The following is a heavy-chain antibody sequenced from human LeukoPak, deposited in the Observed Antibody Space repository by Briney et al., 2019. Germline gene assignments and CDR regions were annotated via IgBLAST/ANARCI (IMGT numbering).Heavy chain of an antibody. CDR1: GDSVSTNSAA. CDR3: AREYSSSFDY. J-gene: IGHJ4*02. CDR2: TYYRSKWFY. V-gene: IGHV6-1*01. Sequence: SQTLSLTCAISGDSVSTNSAAWHWLRQSPSRGLEWLGRTYYRSKWFYDYAVSVKSRITINPDTSRNQFSLQLNSVTPEDTAVYYCAREYSSSFDYWGQGTLVTVSS. D-gene: IGHD6-6*01.